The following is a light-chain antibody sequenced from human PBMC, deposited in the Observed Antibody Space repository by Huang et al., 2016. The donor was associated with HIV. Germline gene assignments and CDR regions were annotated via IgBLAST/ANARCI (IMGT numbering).Light chain of an antibody. V-gene: IGKV1-39*01. J-gene: IGKJ1*01. CDR2: SAS. CDR3: QQTDNIPRT. Sequence: DIQMTQSPSSLSASVGDRVTIACRASQSIRKFLNWYQQKPGEAPKLLMHSASSLQSGGPSRFIGSGSGTDFTLTITSLQPEDFATYYCQQTDNIPRTFGQGTKVVIK. CDR1: QSIRKF.